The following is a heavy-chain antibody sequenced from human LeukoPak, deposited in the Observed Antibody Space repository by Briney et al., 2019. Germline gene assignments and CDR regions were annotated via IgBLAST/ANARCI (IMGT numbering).Heavy chain of an antibody. D-gene: IGHD3-10*02. CDR3: TRENYVPDS. CDR2: ISDGGWAT. CDR1: GYSFSPYW. V-gene: IGHV3-7*03. Sequence: GGSLRLSCVASGYSFSPYWMSWVRQTPGKGLEWVASISDGGWATYYVDSVRGRFTISRDDARNPLSLQMNGLRADDTAVYYCTRENYVPDSWGQGTLVTVSS. J-gene: IGHJ4*02.